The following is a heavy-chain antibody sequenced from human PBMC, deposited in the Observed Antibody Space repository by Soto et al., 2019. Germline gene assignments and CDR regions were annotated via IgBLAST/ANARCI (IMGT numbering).Heavy chain of an antibody. CDR1: GGTFSSYA. CDR3: GRGRGGWPNLKYYYPYGMDV. D-gene: IGHD6-19*01. CDR2: IIPIFGTA. J-gene: IGHJ6*02. V-gene: IGHV1-69*01. Sequence: QVQLVQSGAEVKKPGSSVKVSCKASGGTFSSYAISWVRQAPGQGLEWMGGIIPIFGTANYAQKFQGRVTVTADESTGTAYMERSSLRSEDMAVYYCGRGRGGWPNLKYYYPYGMDVWGQGTTVAVSS.